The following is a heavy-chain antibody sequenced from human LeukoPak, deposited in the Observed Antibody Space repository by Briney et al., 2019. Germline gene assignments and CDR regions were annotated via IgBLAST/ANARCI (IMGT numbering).Heavy chain of an antibody. V-gene: IGHV3-23*01. CDR3: AKLGYCSSTSCYGAYYYYMDV. Sequence: PGGSLRLSCAASGFTFSSYAMSWVRQAPGKGLEWVSAISGSGGSTYYADPVKGRFTISRDNSKNTLYLQMNSLRAEDTAVYYCAKLGYCSSTSCYGAYYYYMDVWGKGTTVTVSS. J-gene: IGHJ6*03. CDR2: ISGSGGST. D-gene: IGHD2-2*01. CDR1: GFTFSSYA.